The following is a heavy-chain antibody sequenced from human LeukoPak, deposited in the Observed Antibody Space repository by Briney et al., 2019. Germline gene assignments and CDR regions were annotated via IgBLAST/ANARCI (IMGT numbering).Heavy chain of an antibody. CDR1: TGSFSNYY. CDR3: ATFLQTGYFILDY. D-gene: IGHD3-9*01. Sequence: SETLSLTCAVYTGSFSNYYWSWIRQPPGKGPEWIVEINHSGSTNYNPSLKGRVTISVDTSKNHFSLKLSSVTAADTAVYYCATFLQTGYFILDYWGQGTLVTVSS. J-gene: IGHJ4*02. V-gene: IGHV4-34*01. CDR2: INHSGST.